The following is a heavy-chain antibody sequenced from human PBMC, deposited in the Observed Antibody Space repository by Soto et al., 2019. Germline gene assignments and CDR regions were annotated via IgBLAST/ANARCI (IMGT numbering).Heavy chain of an antibody. CDR1: GGTFSSYA. CDR2: IIPIFGTA. Sequence: QVQLVQSGAEVKKPGSSVKVSCKASGGTFSSYAISWVRQAPGQGLEWMGGIIPIFGTANYAQKFQGRVTITADESTSTAYMELSSLRSEDTAVYYSARWEEVVVGAGVRTSDAFDIWGQGTMVTVSS. CDR3: ARWEEVVVGAGVRTSDAFDI. D-gene: IGHD3-22*01. V-gene: IGHV1-69*01. J-gene: IGHJ3*02.